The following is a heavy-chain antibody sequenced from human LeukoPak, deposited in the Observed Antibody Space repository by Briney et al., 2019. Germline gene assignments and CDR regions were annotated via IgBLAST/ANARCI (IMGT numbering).Heavy chain of an antibody. CDR3: AKDRGATRHWYFDL. J-gene: IGHJ2*01. D-gene: IGHD1-26*01. CDR1: GFTFSTYG. V-gene: IGHV3-23*01. CDR2: ISGSGGST. Sequence: PGRSLRLSCAASGFTFSTYGMHWVRQAPGKGLEWVSAISGSGGSTYYADSVKGRFTISRDNSKNTLYLQMNSLRAEDTAVYYCAKDRGATRHWYFDLWGRGTLVTVSS.